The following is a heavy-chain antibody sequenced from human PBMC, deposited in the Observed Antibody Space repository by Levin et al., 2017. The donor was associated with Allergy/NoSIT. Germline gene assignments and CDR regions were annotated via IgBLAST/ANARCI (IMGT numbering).Heavy chain of an antibody. CDR1: GFTFSSYG. D-gene: IGHD6-13*01. J-gene: IGHJ6*02. CDR2: ISYDGSNK. V-gene: IGHV3-30*18. CDR3: AKESWYDYYYGMDV. Sequence: AGGSLRLSCAASGFTFSSYGMHWVRQAPGKGLEWVAVISYDGSNKYYADSVKGRFTISRDNSKNTLYLQMNSLRAEDTAVYYCAKESWYDYYYGMDVWGQGTTVTVSS.